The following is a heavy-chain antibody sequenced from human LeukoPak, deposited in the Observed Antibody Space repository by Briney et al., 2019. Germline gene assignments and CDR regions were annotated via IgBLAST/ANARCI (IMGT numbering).Heavy chain of an antibody. Sequence: SSVKVSCKASGYTFTSSYMHWVRQAAGQGLEWMGIINPSGGSTSYAQKFQGRVTMTRYMSTSTVYMELSSLRSEDTAVYYCARADCSSTRCYGSFDYWGQGTLVTVSS. V-gene: IGHV1-46*01. CDR2: INPSGGST. J-gene: IGHJ4*02. CDR1: GYTFTSSY. CDR3: ARADCSSTRCYGSFDY. D-gene: IGHD2-2*01.